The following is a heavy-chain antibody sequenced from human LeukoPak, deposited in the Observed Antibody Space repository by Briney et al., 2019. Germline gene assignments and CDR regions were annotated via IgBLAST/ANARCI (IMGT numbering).Heavy chain of an antibody. Sequence: TGGSLRLSCTASGFPFIEYSMNWVRQAPGKGLEWISYIGIDSGNTKYADSVRGRFTISTDKAKNPLYLQMNSLRVEDTAVYYCARDHNYAFDNWGQGTLVSVAS. D-gene: IGHD1-1*01. CDR1: GFPFIEYS. V-gene: IGHV3-48*01. J-gene: IGHJ4*02. CDR3: ARDHNYAFDN. CDR2: IGIDSGNT.